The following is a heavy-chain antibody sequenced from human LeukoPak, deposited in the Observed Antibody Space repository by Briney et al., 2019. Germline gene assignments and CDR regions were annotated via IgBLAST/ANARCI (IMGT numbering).Heavy chain of an antibody. CDR2: VNHDGSPT. V-gene: IGHV3-74*01. CDR1: GFTFSNYW. D-gene: IGHD3-22*01. Sequence: GGSLRLSCAASGFTFSNYWMHWVRHATGKGLVWVSRVNHDGSPTTYADSVRGRFTISRDNAKDTLYLQMHSLRAEDTAVYYCARDNYEKAFDIWGQGTMVTVSS. CDR3: ARDNYEKAFDI. J-gene: IGHJ3*02.